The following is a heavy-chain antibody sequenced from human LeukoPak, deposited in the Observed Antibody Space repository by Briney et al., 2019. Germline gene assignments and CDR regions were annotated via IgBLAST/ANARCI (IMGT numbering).Heavy chain of an antibody. CDR2: IIPIFGTA. Sequence: GSSVKVSCKASGGTFSSYAISWVRQAPGQGLEWMGGIIPIFGTANYAQKFQGRVTITTDESTSTAYMELSSLRSEDTAVYYCASTYYDFWSGYDNDAFDIWGQGTMVTVSS. CDR3: ASTYYDFWSGYDNDAFDI. J-gene: IGHJ3*02. D-gene: IGHD3-3*01. V-gene: IGHV1-69*05. CDR1: GGTFSSYA.